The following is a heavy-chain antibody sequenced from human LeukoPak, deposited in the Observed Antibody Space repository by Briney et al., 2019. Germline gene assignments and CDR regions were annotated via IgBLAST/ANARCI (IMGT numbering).Heavy chain of an antibody. CDR1: GYTFTSYG. J-gene: IGHJ5*02. D-gene: IGHD3-3*01. CDR3: ASSPYYDFWSGYSSPNWFDP. CDR2: MNPNSGNT. Sequence: ASVKVSCKASGYTFTSYGINWVRQATGQGLEWMGWMNPNSGNTGYAQKFQGRVTMTRNTSISTAYMELSSLRSEDTAVYYCASSPYYDFWSGYSSPNWFDPWGQGTLVTVS. V-gene: IGHV1-8*01.